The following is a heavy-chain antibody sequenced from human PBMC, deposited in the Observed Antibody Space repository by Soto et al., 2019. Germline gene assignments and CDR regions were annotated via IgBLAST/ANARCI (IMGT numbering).Heavy chain of an antibody. Sequence: QVQLVQSGAEVKKPGASVKVSCKASGYNFTKYYIHWVRQAPGRGLEWMGVINPSGGTATYAQKFQDRVTLTRDTSTSTLDMELSRLRSDDTGVYYCARDPSEGSYYGSAIEDWGQGTMVTVS. CDR2: INPSGGTA. CDR1: GYNFTKYY. V-gene: IGHV1-46*01. J-gene: IGHJ3*01. D-gene: IGHD1-26*01. CDR3: ARDPSEGSYYGSAIED.